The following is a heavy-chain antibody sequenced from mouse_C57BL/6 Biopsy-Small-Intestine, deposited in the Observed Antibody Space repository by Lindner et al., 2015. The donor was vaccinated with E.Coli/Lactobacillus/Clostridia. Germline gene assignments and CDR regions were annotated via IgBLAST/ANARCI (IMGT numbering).Heavy chain of an antibody. CDR1: GYSLTKLS. Sequence: SVKVSCKVSGYSLTKLSIHWVRHSPGKGLEWMGVINPGGGTTNYSQKFQGRVTVTRDTSTSTVYIELSSLRSEDTAVYYCARSWLTASDSGVSMYGWYGPWGQGTLVAVS. V-gene: IGHV1-55*01. J-gene: IGHJ3*01. CDR3: ARSWLTASDSGVSMYGWYGP. D-gene: IGHD1-1*01. CDR2: INPGGGTT.